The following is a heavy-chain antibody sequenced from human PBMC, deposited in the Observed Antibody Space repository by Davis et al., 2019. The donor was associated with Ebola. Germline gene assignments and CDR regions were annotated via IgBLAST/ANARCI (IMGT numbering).Heavy chain of an antibody. V-gene: IGHV1-18*01. CDR3: ARGYSSSWYPFLDY. CDR2: ISAYNGNT. D-gene: IGHD6-13*01. J-gene: IGHJ4*02. CDR1: GYTFTSYG. Sequence: AASVKVSCKASGYTFTSYGISWVRQAPGQGLEWMGWISAYNGNTNYAQKLQGRVTMTTDTYTSTAYMELRSLRSDDTAVYYCARGYSSSWYPFLDYWGQGTLVTVSS.